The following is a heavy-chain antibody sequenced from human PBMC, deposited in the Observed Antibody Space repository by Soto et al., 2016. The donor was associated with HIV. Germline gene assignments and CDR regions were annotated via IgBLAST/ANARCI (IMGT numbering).Heavy chain of an antibody. V-gene: IGHV3-48*04. Sequence: EVQLVESGGGLVQPGGSLRLSCAASGFTFSSYSMNWVRQAPGKGLEWVSYISSSSSTIYYADSVKGRFTISRDNAKNSLYLQMNSLRTEDTAVYYCASEPRSIAAAGADYWGQGTLVTVSS. CDR3: ASEPRSIAAAGADY. D-gene: IGHD6-13*01. CDR1: GFTFSSYS. CDR2: ISSSSSTI. J-gene: IGHJ4*02.